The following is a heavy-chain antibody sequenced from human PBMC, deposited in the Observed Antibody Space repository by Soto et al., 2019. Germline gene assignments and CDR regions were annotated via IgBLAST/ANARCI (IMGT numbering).Heavy chain of an antibody. D-gene: IGHD3-22*01. CDR1: GGSISIYY. J-gene: IGHJ5*02. CDR3: ERVLSPDPEYYYDIRSPFDP. V-gene: IGHV4-59*01. Sequence: SETLSLTCTVSGGSISIYYWSLIRQPPGKGLEWIGYIYYSGSTNYNPSLKSRVTISVDTSKNQFSLKLSSVTAADTAVYYCERVLSPDPEYYYDIRSPFDPSVQGTLFTVSS. CDR2: IYYSGST.